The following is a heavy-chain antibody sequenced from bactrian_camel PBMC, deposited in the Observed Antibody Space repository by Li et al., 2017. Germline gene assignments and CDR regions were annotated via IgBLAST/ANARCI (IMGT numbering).Heavy chain of an antibody. CDR3: AASPGSHTSCLAGALYKY. CDR1: TYTVFRYC. CDR2: IDNDGDT. J-gene: IGHJ4*01. Sequence: QLVESGGGLVQPGGSLRLSCAASTYTVFRYCMGWFRQAEGAEPERVAGIDNDGDTGYADSVKGRFTISKDSARKLLYLQMESLKPEDTARYFCAASPGSHTSCLAGALYKYWGQGTQV. V-gene: IGHV3S6*01. D-gene: IGHD5*01.